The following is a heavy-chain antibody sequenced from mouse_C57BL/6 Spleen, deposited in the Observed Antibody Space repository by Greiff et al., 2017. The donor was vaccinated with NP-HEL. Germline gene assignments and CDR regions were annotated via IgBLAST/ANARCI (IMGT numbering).Heavy chain of an antibody. J-gene: IGHJ2*01. Sequence: VQLQQSGAELVKPGASVKLSCKASGYTFTSYWMHWVKQRPGQGLEWIGMIHPNSGSTNYNEKFKSKATLTVDKSSSTAYMQLSSLTSEDSAVYYCARSDDGYYFDYWGQGTTLTVSS. V-gene: IGHV1-64*01. CDR2: IHPNSGST. CDR1: GYTFTSYW. D-gene: IGHD2-3*01. CDR3: ARSDDGYYFDY.